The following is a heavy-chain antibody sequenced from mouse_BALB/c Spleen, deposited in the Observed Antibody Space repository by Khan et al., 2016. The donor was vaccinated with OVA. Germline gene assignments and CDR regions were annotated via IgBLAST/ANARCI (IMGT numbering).Heavy chain of an antibody. CDR3: ARLLINFDY. CDR1: GYTLTSYW. J-gene: IGHJ2*01. CDR2: INPSNGRT. V-gene: IGHV1S81*02. Sequence: QVQLKESGAELVNPGASVNLSCKASGYTLTSYWMHWVKQRPGQGLEWIGEINPSNGRTNYNEKFKSKATLTVDKSSSTAYMQLSSPTSEDSAVYYCARLLINFDYWGQGTTHTVSS. D-gene: IGHD2-1*01.